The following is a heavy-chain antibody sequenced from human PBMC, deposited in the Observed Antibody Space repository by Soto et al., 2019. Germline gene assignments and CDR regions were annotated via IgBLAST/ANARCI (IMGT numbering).Heavy chain of an antibody. Sequence: EVQLVESGGVVVQPGGSLRLSCAASGFTFDDYTMHWVRQAPGKGLEWVSLISWDGGSTYYADSVKGRFTISRDNSKNSLYLQMNSLRTEDTALYYCAKDIEVVAATGYGMDYWGQGTLVPVSS. D-gene: IGHD2-15*01. V-gene: IGHV3-43*01. J-gene: IGHJ4*02. CDR3: AKDIEVVAATGYGMDY. CDR2: ISWDGGST. CDR1: GFTFDDYT.